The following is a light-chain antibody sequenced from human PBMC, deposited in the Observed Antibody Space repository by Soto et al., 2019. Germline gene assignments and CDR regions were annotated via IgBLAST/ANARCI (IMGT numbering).Light chain of an antibody. CDR1: SSDVGGYNY. V-gene: IGLV2-11*01. CDR2: DVS. J-gene: IGLJ2*01. CDR3: CSYAGPKVV. Sequence: QSALTQPRSVSGSPGQSVTISCTGTSSDVGGYNYVSWYQQHPGKAPKLMIYDVSKRPSGVPDRFSGSKSGNTASLTISGLQAEDEADYYCCSYAGPKVVFGGGTKVTVL.